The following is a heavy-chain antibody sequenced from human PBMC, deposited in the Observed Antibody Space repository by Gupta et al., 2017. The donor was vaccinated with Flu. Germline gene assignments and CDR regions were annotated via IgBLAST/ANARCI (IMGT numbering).Heavy chain of an antibody. D-gene: IGHD2-15*01. Sequence: ELQLEQSGAEVKQPGESLKISCKGSGYTLTTYWIGWVRQMPGKGLEWVGMLYRDESEARYSPSFRGQVTISIDPSTRTAFLHWDSLRASDAAAYYCVTRDCHAANCVEAPHSWGQGTQVTVSS. CDR2: LYRDESEA. CDR1: GYTLTTYW. CDR3: VTRDCHAANCVEAPHS. J-gene: IGHJ4*02. V-gene: IGHV5-51*03.